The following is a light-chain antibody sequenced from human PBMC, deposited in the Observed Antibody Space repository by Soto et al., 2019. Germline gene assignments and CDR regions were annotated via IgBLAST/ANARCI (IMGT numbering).Light chain of an antibody. CDR2: DAS. Sequence: EIVLTQSPATLSLSPWERATLSCRASQSVNIYLAWYQQKPGQAPRLLIYDASNRATGIPARFSGSGSGTDFTLTISSLQPEDFATYYCLQDYNYPWTFGQGTKVDI. CDR3: LQDYNYPWT. J-gene: IGKJ1*01. CDR1: QSVNIY. V-gene: IGKV3-11*01.